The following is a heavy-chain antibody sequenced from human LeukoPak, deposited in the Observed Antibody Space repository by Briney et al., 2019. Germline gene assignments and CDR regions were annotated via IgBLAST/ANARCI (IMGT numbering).Heavy chain of an antibody. CDR2: ISGSGDST. CDR1: GFTFSSYA. J-gene: IGHJ4*02. V-gene: IGHV3-23*01. CDR3: ANVGSGSFYY. D-gene: IGHD3-10*01. Sequence: GGSLRLSCAASGFTFSSYAMSWVRQAPGKGLEWVPSISGSGDSTPYADSVKGRFTISRDNSKNTLYLQMNSLRAEDTAVYYCANVGSGSFYYWGQGTLVTVSS.